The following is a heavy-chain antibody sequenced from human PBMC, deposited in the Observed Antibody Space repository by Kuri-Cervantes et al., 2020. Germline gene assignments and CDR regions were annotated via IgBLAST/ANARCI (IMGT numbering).Heavy chain of an antibody. CDR2: LSPSGGST. V-gene: IGHV1-46*01. CDR3: ARVDPGGRWGHY. CDR1: GYTFTSHF. J-gene: IGHJ4*02. D-gene: IGHD3-16*01. Sequence: ASVKVSCKASGYTFTSHFIHWVRQAPGQGLEWMGVLSPSGGSTTYAQKFQGRVTMTRDTSTSTAYMELRSLRSDDTAVYYCARVDPGGRWGHYWGQGTLVTVSS.